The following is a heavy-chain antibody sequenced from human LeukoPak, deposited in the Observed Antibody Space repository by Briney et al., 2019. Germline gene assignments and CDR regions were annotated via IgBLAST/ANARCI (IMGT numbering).Heavy chain of an antibody. CDR1: GGSFSGYY. CDR2: INHSGST. J-gene: IGHJ4*02. V-gene: IGHV4-34*01. Sequence: SETLSLTCAVYGGSFSGYYWSWIRQPPGKGLEWIGEINHSGSTNYNPSLKSRVTISVDTSKNQFSLKLSSVTAADTAVYYCARVAYCTNGVCYDYFDYWGREPRSPSPQ. CDR3: ARVAYCTNGVCYDYFDY. D-gene: IGHD2-8*01.